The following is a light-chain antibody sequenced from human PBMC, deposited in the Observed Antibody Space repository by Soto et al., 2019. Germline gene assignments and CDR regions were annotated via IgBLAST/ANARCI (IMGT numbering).Light chain of an antibody. CDR3: QQRSNWPPEVT. J-gene: IGKJ3*01. CDR2: DAS. V-gene: IGKV3-11*01. CDR1: QSVSSS. Sequence: EIVLTQSPDTLSLSPGERATLSCRASQSVSSSLACYQQKPGQAPRLLIYDASNRVTGIPARFSGSGSGTDFTLTISSLEPEDFAGYYCQQRSNWPPEVTYGPGTEVDIK.